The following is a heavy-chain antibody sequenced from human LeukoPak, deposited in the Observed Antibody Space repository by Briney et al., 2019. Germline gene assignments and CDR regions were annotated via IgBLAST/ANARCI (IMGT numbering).Heavy chain of an antibody. CDR2: LNPKSGDA. CDR3: ARVPFGNCGSGPCHFRDIDNWYDP. CDR1: GYTFTTYD. V-gene: IGHV1-8*03. J-gene: IGHJ5*02. Sequence: ASVKVSCKASGYTFTTYDINWVRQAAGQGYEWMGWLNPKSGDAGYADKFQGRVAITRDTSINTAYLELSALTSDDTAVYYCARVPFGNCGSGPCHFRDIDNWYDPWGQGTLVTVSS. D-gene: IGHD2-2*03.